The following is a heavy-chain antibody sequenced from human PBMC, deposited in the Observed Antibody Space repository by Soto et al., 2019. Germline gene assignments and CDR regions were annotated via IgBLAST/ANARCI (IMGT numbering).Heavy chain of an antibody. CDR3: ARGEIWFVELSEYFYYGMDV. CDR1: GGTFSSYA. CDR2: IIPIFGTA. V-gene: IGHV1-69*06. J-gene: IGHJ6*02. Sequence: QVQLVQSGAEVKKPGSSVKVSCKASGGTFSSYAISWVRQAPGQGLEWMGGIIPIFGTANYAQKFQGRVTITADKCTSTAYMELSSLRSEDTAVYYCARGEIWFVELSEYFYYGMDVWGQGTTVTVSS. D-gene: IGHD3-10*01.